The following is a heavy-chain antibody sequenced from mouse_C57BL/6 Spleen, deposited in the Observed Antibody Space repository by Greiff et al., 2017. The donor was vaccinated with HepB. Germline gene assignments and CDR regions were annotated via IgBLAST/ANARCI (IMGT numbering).Heavy chain of an antibody. V-gene: IGHV5-6*02. D-gene: IGHD1-1*01. CDR3: ARLGGYYGGYYFDY. J-gene: IGHJ2*01. Sequence: DVKLVESGGDLVKPGGSLKLSCAASGFTFSSYGMSWVRQTPDKRLEWVATISSGGSYTYYPDSVKGRFTISRDNAKNTLYLQMSSLKSEDTAMYYCARLGGYYGGYYFDYWGQGTTLTVSS. CDR1: GFTFSSYG. CDR2: ISSGGSYT.